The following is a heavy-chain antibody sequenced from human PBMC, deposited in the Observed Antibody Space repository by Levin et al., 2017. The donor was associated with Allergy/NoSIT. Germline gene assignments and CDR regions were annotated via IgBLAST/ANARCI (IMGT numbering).Heavy chain of an antibody. CDR2: IKQDGSEK. Sequence: GGSLRLSCAASGFTFSSYWMSWVRQAPGKGLEWVANIKQDGSEKYYVDSVKGRFTISRDNAKNSLYLQMNSLRAEDTAVYYCARIGCTNGVCYPFDYWGQGTLVTVSS. CDR1: GFTFSSYW. D-gene: IGHD2-8*01. V-gene: IGHV3-7*01. J-gene: IGHJ4*02. CDR3: ARIGCTNGVCYPFDY.